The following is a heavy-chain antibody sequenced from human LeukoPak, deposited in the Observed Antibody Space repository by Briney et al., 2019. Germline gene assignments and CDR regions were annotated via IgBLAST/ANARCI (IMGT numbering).Heavy chain of an antibody. CDR1: GGSLSTYY. D-gene: IGHD6-13*01. CDR3: ARAGTPLAYFDY. V-gene: IGHV4-59*12. Sequence: PSETLSLTCTVSGGSLSTYYWSWLRRPPGKGLEWVGYVYFTGSTYYNPSLKSRVTISVDRSKNQFSLKLSSVTAADTAVYYCARAGTPLAYFDYWGQGTLVTVSS. J-gene: IGHJ4*02. CDR2: VYFTGST.